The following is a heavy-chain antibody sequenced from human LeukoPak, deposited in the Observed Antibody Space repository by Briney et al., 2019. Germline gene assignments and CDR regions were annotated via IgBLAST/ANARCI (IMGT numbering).Heavy chain of an antibody. CDR1: GFTFSSYW. D-gene: IGHD1-7*01. Sequence: GGSLRLYCAASGFTFSSYWMHWVRQAPGKGLVWVSRINSDGSSTSYADSVKGRFTISRDNAKNTLYLQMNSLRAEDTAVYYCARGGVLELRDWFDPWGQGTLVTVSS. CDR2: INSDGSST. CDR3: ARGGVLELRDWFDP. J-gene: IGHJ5*02. V-gene: IGHV3-74*01.